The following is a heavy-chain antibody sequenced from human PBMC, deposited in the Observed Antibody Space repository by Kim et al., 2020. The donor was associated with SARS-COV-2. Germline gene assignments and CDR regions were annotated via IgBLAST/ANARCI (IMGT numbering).Heavy chain of an antibody. J-gene: IGHJ4*02. CDR1: GFTVSSNY. CDR2: IYSGDKT. V-gene: IGHV3-66*01. CDR3: ATNLAAAGVV. Sequence: GGSLRLSCAASGFTVSSNYMSWLRQAPWKGLEWLSVIYSGDKTYYVESVKGRLTISRDNSKNTLYLQMSSLRVEDTAVYYCATNLAAAGVVWGQGTLVT. D-gene: IGHD6-13*01.